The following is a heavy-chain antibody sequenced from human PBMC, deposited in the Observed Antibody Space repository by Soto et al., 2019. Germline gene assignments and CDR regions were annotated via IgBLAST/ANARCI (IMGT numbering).Heavy chain of an antibody. CDR1: GGSISSYY. CDR3: ARACSSNSCYDVFDY. Sequence: SETLSLTCTVSGGSISSYYWSWIRQPAGKGLEWIGRTYTSGSTNYNPSLKSRVTMSVDTSKNQFSLKLSSVTAADTAVYYCARACSSNSCYDVFDYWGQGTPVTVSS. J-gene: IGHJ4*02. D-gene: IGHD2-2*01. V-gene: IGHV4-4*07. CDR2: TYTSGST.